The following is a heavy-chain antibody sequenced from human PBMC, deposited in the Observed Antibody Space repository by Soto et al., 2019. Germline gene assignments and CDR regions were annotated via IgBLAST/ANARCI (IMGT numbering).Heavy chain of an antibody. Sequence: SETLSLTCAVYGGSFSGYYCSWIRQPPGKGLEWIGSIYYSGSTYYNPSLKSRVTISVDTSKNQFSLKLSSVTAADAAVYYCARPDYYYGMDVWGQGTTVTVSS. CDR2: IYYSGST. J-gene: IGHJ6*02. V-gene: IGHV4-34*01. CDR1: GGSFSGYY. CDR3: ARPDYYYGMDV.